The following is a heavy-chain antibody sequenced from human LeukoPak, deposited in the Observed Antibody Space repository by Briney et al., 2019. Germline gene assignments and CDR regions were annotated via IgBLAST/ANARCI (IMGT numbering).Heavy chain of an antibody. J-gene: IGHJ1*01. CDR1: GFTSSTYS. CDR2: ISSSSYI. CDR3: ARGPRNSSSYQYFQH. Sequence: GGSLRLSCAASGFTSSTYSMNWVRQAPGKGLEWVSSISSSSYIYYADSVKGRFTISRDNAKDSLYLQMNSLRAEDTAVYYCARGPRNSSSYQYFQHWGQGTLVTVSS. D-gene: IGHD6-13*01. V-gene: IGHV3-21*01.